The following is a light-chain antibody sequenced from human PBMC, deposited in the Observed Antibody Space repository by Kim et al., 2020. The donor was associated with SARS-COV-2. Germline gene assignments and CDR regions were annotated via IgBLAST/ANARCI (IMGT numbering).Light chain of an antibody. V-gene: IGLV4-69*01. CDR3: QTWGTVV. Sequence: QLVLTQSPSASASLGASVKLTCTLSSGHSSYAIAWHQQQPEKGPRYLMKLNSDGSHSKGDGIPDRFSGSNSGAERYLTISSLQSEDEADYYCQTWGTVVFGGGTQLTVL. CDR1: SGHSSYA. CDR2: LNSDGSH. J-gene: IGLJ2*01.